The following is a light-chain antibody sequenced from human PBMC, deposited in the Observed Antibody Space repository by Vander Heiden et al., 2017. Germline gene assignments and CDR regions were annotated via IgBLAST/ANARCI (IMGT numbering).Light chain of an antibody. Sequence: EIVLTQSQGTLYLSPGERATLSCRASQSVSSSYLAWYQQKPGQAPRLLIYGASSRATGIPDRFSGSGSATDFTLTISSLEHEDFAVYYCQQYGSSPSITFGQGTQLEIK. CDR3: QQYGSSPSIT. CDR2: GAS. J-gene: IGKJ5*01. CDR1: QSVSSSY. V-gene: IGKV3-20*01.